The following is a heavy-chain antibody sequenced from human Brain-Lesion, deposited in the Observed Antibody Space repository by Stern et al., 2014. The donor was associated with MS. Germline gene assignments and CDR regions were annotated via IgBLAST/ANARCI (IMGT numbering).Heavy chain of an antibody. CDR3: ARDDGIAAAGYYFDY. CDR2: IKQDGSEK. D-gene: IGHD6-13*01. V-gene: IGHV3-7*03. CDR1: GFTFSSYW. Sequence: VQLVQSGGGLVQPGGSLRLSCAASGFTFSSYWMSWVRQAPGKGLEWVANIKQDGSEKYYGDSVKGRFTISRDNAKNSLYLQMNSLRAEDTAVYYCARDDGIAAAGYYFDYWGQGTLVTVSS. J-gene: IGHJ4*02.